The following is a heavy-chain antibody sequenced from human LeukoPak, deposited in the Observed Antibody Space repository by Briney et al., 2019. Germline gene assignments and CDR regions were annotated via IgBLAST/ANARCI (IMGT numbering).Heavy chain of an antibody. CDR2: ISYDGSNK. CDR3: ARDSSRTHDY. Sequence: GGSLRLSCAASGFTFSSYVMHWVRQAPGKGLEWVAVISYDGSNKYYADSVKGRFTISRDNSKNTLYLQMNSLRAEDTAVYYCARDSSRTHDYWGQGTLVTVSS. CDR1: GFTFSSYV. V-gene: IGHV3-30-3*01. J-gene: IGHJ4*02. D-gene: IGHD1-1*01.